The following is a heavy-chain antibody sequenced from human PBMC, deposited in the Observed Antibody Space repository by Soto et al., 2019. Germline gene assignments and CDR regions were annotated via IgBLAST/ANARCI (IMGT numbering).Heavy chain of an antibody. J-gene: IGHJ4*02. CDR1: GYTFTRSG. Sequence: ASVKVSCKASGYTFTRSGISWVRQAPGQGLEWLGWINPGNGNTNYSQHLQGRVTMTTDTSASTAYMELSSLRSEDTAVYYCGRGVDTAMVSLHYWGQGTLVTVSS. V-gene: IGHV1-18*01. CDR3: GRGVDTAMVSLHY. D-gene: IGHD5-18*01. CDR2: INPGNGNT.